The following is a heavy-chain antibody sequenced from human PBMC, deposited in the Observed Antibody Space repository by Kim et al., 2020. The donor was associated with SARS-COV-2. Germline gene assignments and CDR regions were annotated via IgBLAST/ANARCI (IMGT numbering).Heavy chain of an antibody. CDR2: TSGTAGST. V-gene: IGHV3-23*01. D-gene: IGHD3-3*02. CDR1: GFTFANFA. J-gene: IGHJ4*02. CDR3: AKSFSTTYFDH. Sequence: GGSLRLSCAASGFTFANFAMNWVRRAPGKGLEWVSSTSGTAGSTYYADSVKGRFTISTDTSKNTLYLQMNSLSAEDTAIYYCAKSFSTTYFDHWGQGTLV.